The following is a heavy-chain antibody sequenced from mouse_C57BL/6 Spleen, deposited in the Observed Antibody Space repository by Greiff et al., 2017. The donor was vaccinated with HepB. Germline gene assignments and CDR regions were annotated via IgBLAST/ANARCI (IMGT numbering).Heavy chain of an antibody. V-gene: IGHV3-6*01. D-gene: IGHD3-2*02. J-gene: IGHJ3*01. CDR2: ISYDGSN. Sequence: EVQVVESGPGLVKPSQSLSLTCSVTGYSITSGYYWNWIRQFPGNKLEWMGYISYDGSNNYNPSLKNRISITRDTSKNQFFLKLNSVTTEDTATYYCARTAQAPWFAYWGQGTLVTVSA. CDR1: GYSITSGYY. CDR3: ARTAQAPWFAY.